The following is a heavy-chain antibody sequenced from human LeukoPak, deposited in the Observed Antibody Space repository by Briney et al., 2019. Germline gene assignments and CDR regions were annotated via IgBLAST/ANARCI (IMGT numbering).Heavy chain of an antibody. D-gene: IGHD6-19*01. V-gene: IGHV4-4*02. CDR1: GGSISSGNW. CDR3: ARRGSGWSYGMDV. J-gene: IGHJ6*02. Sequence: SETLSLTCAVSGGSISSGNWWSWVRQPPGKGLEWIGEIYHSGSTNYNPSLKSRVTISVDKSKNQFSLKLSSVTAADTAVYYCARRGSGWSYGMDVWGQGTTVTVSS. CDR2: IYHSGST.